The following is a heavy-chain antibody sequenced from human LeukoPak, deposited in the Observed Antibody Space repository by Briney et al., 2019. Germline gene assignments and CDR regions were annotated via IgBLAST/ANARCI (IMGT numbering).Heavy chain of an antibody. CDR3: ARGRSVVPAAFYSSSWSHYFDY. V-gene: IGHV4-31*03. Sequence: SQTLSLTCTVSGGSISSGGYYWSWIRQHPGKGLEWIVYIYYSGSTYYNPSLKSRVTISVYTSKNQFSLKLSSVTAADTAVYYCARGRSVVPAAFYSSSWSHYFDYWGQGTLVTVSS. CDR2: IYYSGST. CDR1: GGSISSGGYY. J-gene: IGHJ4*02. D-gene: IGHD6-13*01.